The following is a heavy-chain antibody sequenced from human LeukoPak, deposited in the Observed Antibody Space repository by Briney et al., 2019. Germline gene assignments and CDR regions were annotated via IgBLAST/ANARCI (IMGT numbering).Heavy chain of an antibody. CDR3: ARSQSRCSGGSCYHY. CDR2: INPNSSGT. Sequence: ASVKVSCKASGYTFTGYYMHWVRQAPGQGLEWMGWINPNSSGTNYAQKFQGRVTMTRDTSISTACMELSRLRSDDTAVYYCARSQSRCSGGSCYHYWGQGTLVTVSS. CDR1: GYTFTGYY. D-gene: IGHD2-15*01. V-gene: IGHV1-2*02. J-gene: IGHJ4*02.